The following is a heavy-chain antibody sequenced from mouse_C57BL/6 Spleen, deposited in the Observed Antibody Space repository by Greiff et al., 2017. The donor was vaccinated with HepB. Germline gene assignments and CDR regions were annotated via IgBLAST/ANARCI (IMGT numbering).Heavy chain of an antibody. V-gene: IGHV1-85*01. Sequence: QVQLQQSGPELVKPGASVKLSCKASGYTFTSYDINWVKQRHGQGLEWIGWIYPRDGSTKYNENLKGKATLTVDTSSSTAYMELPSLTSEASAVDFCARAENGNSFDYWGQGTTLTGSS. D-gene: IGHD1-3*01. CDR3: ARAENGNSFDY. J-gene: IGHJ2*01. CDR2: IYPRDGST. CDR1: GYTFTSYD.